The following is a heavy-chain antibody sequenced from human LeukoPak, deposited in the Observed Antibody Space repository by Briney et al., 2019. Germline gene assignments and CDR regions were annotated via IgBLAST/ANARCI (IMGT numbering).Heavy chain of an antibody. J-gene: IGHJ4*02. V-gene: IGHV1-69*05. CDR1: GGTFSSYA. CDR2: IIPIFGTA. CDR3: AREGEGAYGDYENY. Sequence: ASVKVSCKASGGTFSSYAISWVRQAPGQGLEWVGRIIPIFGTANYAQKFQGRVTTTTDESTSTAYMELSSLRSEDTAVYYCAREGEGAYGDYENYWGQGTLVTVSS. D-gene: IGHD4-17*01.